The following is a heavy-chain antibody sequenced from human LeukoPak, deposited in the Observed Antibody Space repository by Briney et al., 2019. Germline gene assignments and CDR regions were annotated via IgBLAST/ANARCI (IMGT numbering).Heavy chain of an antibody. V-gene: IGHV1-18*01. CDR1: GYTFISYD. D-gene: IGHD2-2*01. CDR2: ISAYNGNT. J-gene: IGHJ4*02. Sequence: GASVKISCKASGYTFISYDISWVRQAPGQGPEWMGWISAYNGNTNYAQKFQGRVTMTTDTSTSTAYMELRSLRSDDTAVYYCAATEGYCTSTSCSYFDYWGQGTLVTVS. CDR3: AATEGYCTSTSCSYFDY.